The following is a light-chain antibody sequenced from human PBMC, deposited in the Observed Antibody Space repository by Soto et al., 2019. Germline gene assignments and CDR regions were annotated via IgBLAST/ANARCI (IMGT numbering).Light chain of an antibody. V-gene: IGKV3-20*01. J-gene: IGKJ2*01. Sequence: EIVLTQSPGTLSLSPGERATLSCRASQSVSSSYLAWYQQKPGQAPRLLIYGASSRATGIPDRFSGSGSGTDFTLTISRLEPEAFALYYCQQFGNSPYTFGQGTRLEIK. CDR3: QQFGNSPYT. CDR2: GAS. CDR1: QSVSSSY.